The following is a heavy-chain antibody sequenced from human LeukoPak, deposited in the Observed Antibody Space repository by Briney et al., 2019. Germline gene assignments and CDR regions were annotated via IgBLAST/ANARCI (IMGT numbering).Heavy chain of an antibody. V-gene: IGHV3-48*02. J-gene: IGHJ5*02. CDR2: ISSSSSTI. D-gene: IGHD4-17*01. Sequence: PGGSLRLSCAASGFAFSSYSMNWVRQAPGKGLEWVSYISSSSSTIYYADSVKGRFTISRDNAKNSLYLQMNSLRDEDTAVYYCARLYGDYEGGWFDPWGQGTLVTVSS. CDR1: GFAFSSYS. CDR3: ARLYGDYEGGWFDP.